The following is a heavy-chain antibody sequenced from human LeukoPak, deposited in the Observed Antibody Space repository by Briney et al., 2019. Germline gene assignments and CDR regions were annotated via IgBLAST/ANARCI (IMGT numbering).Heavy chain of an antibody. CDR2: IYSDNT. CDR1: GFTVSSNS. V-gene: IGHV3-53*01. Sequence: GGSLRLSCTVSGFTVSSNSMSWVRQAPGKVLERVSFIYSDNTHYSDSAKGRFTISRDNSKNTLYLQMNSLRAEDTAVYYCARRAGGYSHPYDYWGQGALVTVSS. D-gene: IGHD4-23*01. J-gene: IGHJ4*02. CDR3: ARRAGGYSHPYDY.